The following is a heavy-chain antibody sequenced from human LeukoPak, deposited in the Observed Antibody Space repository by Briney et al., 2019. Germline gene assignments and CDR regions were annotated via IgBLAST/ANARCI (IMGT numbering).Heavy chain of an antibody. V-gene: IGHV4-4*02. CDR2: IFYSGSH. Sequence: SGTLSLTCAVSGGSVSSSHWWSWVRQAPGQGLMWIGEIFYSGSHNYNPSLKTRVTISIDEPKNQFSLKLSSVTAADTAVYFCARSGWGSSWYYFDSWGQGTLVTVSS. CDR3: ARSGWGSSWYYFDS. CDR1: GGSVSSSHW. D-gene: IGHD6-13*01. J-gene: IGHJ4*02.